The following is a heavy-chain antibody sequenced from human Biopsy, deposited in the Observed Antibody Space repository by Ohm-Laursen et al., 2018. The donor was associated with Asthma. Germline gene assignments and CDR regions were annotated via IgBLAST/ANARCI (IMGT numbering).Heavy chain of an antibody. CDR3: ARKAGSCISRTCYSLDF. J-gene: IGHJ4*02. CDR2: INSVFGTT. Sequence: VASVKVSCKPLGGTFNTYVIGWVRQALGQGLEWMGGINSVFGTTTYPQKFQDRVTITADDSTSTVYMELSSLRSEDTAVYYCARKAGSCISRTCYSLDFWGQGTLVTVSS. CDR1: GGTFNTYV. V-gene: IGHV1-69*13. D-gene: IGHD2-2*01.